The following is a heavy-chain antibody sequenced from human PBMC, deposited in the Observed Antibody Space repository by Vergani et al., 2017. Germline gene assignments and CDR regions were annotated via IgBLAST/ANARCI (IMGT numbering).Heavy chain of an antibody. Sequence: QVQLVESGGGVVQPGRSLRLSCAASGFTFSSYGMHWVRQAPGKGLEWVAVIWYDGSNKYYADSVKGRFTISRDNSKNTLYLQMNSLRAEDTAVYYCARVSDGSGEWDYWCQGTLVTVSS. CDR2: IWYDGSNK. J-gene: IGHJ4*02. CDR1: GFTFSSYG. D-gene: IGHD3-10*01. CDR3: ARVSDGSGEWDY. V-gene: IGHV3-33*01.